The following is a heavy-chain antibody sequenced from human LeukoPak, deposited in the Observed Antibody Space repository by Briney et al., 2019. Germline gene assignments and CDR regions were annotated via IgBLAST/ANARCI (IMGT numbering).Heavy chain of an antibody. CDR3: ARDVPPRSSPLEVAMFDY. Sequence: PGGSLKLSCAASGFTFSNFAMAWVRQAPGKGLEWVSTISSDGVNTHYSDSVNGRFSISRDNSKNTLYLQMNSLRADDTALYYCARDVPPRSSPLEVAMFDYWGQGALVTVSS. CDR2: ISSDGVNT. V-gene: IGHV3-23*01. J-gene: IGHJ4*02. CDR1: GFTFSNFA. D-gene: IGHD2-15*01.